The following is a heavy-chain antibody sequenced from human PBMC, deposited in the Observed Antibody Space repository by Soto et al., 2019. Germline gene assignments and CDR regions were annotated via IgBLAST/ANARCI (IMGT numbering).Heavy chain of an antibody. CDR3: VRMVVTSVGWPHYFDS. CDR2: ISYIGST. J-gene: IGHJ4*02. CDR1: GGSISSGDYY. D-gene: IGHD2-21*02. Sequence: SETLSLTCTVSGGSISSGDYYWSWIRQPPGKGLEWIGYISYIGSTYYSPSLKSRVTISADTSKNQFSLKMGSVTATDTAVYYCVRMVVTSVGWPHYFDSWGQGTLVTVSS. V-gene: IGHV4-30-4*01.